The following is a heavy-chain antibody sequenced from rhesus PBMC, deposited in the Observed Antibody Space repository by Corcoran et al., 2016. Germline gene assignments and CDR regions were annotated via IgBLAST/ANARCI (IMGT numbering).Heavy chain of an antibody. V-gene: IGHV4-122*02. CDR1: GGSISSGYYY. J-gene: IGHJ4*01. CDR3: ARGSTVDY. CDR2: ITYSGGT. Sequence: QVQLQESGPGLVKPSETLSLTCAVSGGSISSGYYYWSWIRQPPGKGLEWIGYITYSGGTSYNPSLKSRVTFSRDTSKNHFFLRLNAVTAADTAVYYCARGSTVDYWGPGVLVTVSS.